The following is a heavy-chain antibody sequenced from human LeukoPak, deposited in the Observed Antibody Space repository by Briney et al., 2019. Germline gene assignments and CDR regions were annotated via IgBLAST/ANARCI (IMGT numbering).Heavy chain of an antibody. V-gene: IGHV3-48*03. CDR2: ISSSGRTK. CDR1: GITFSSYE. J-gene: IGHJ4*02. Sequence: TGGSLRLSYAASGITFSSYEMNWVRQAPGKGLEWVSYISSSGRTKYYADSVKGRFTISRDNVKNSLYLQMNSLRAEDTAVYYCARDQGYFDYWGQGTLVTVSS. CDR3: ARDQGYFDY.